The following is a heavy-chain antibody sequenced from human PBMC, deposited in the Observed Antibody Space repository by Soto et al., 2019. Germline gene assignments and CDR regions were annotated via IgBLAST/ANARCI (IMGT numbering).Heavy chain of an antibody. CDR2: IWYDGSNK. J-gene: IGHJ6*02. CDR3: ARQGEGVVTPTGDYYYYGMDV. D-gene: IGHD2-21*02. Sequence: QVQLVESGGGVVQPGRSLRLSCAASGFTFSSYGMHWVRQAPGKGLEWVAVIWYDGSNKYYADSVKGRFTISRDNSKNTLYLQMNSLRAEDTAVYYCARQGEGVVTPTGDYYYYGMDVWGQGPTVTVSS. CDR1: GFTFSSYG. V-gene: IGHV3-33*01.